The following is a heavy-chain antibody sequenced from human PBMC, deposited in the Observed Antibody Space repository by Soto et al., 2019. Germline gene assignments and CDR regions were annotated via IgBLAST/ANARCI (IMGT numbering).Heavy chain of an antibody. CDR1: GGSISSYY. D-gene: IGHD3-3*01. V-gene: IGHV4-59*01. J-gene: IGHJ5*02. CDR2: IYYSGST. CDR3: AREAGGYDFWSGYYFGFDP. Sequence: SETLSLTCTVSGGSISSYYWNWIRQPPGKGLEWIGYIYYSGSTNYNPSLKSRVTISVDTSKNQFSLKLSSVTAADTAVYYCAREAGGYDFWSGYYFGFDPWGQGTLVTVSS.